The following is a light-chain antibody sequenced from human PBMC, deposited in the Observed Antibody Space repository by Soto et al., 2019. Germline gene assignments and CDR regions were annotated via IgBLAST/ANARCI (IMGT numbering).Light chain of an antibody. Sequence: QSVLTQPPSASGTPGQRVTISCSGSSSNIGSNTVNWYQQLPGTAPKLLIYSNNQRPSGVPDRFSGSKSGTSASLAISGLQSEDEADYFCAGWIDTVNGPRWVFGGGTKLTVL. CDR2: SNN. CDR3: AGWIDTVNGPRWV. J-gene: IGLJ3*02. CDR1: SSNIGSNT. V-gene: IGLV1-44*01.